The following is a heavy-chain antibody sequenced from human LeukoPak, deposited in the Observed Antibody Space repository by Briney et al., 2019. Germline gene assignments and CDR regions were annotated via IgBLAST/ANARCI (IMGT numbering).Heavy chain of an antibody. CDR2: IIPIFGTA. D-gene: IGHD1-26*01. CDR1: GGTFSSYA. J-gene: IGHJ5*02. Sequence: GSSVKVSCKASGGTFSSYAISWVRQAPGQGLEWMGGIIPIFGTANYAQKFQGRVTITADESTSTAYMGLSSLRSEDTAVYYCARDDSGYYGNWFDPWGQGTLVTVSS. V-gene: IGHV1-69*01. CDR3: ARDDSGYYGNWFDP.